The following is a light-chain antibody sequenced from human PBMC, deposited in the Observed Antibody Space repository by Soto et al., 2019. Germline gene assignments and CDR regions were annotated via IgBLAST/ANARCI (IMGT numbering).Light chain of an antibody. CDR2: EVS. CDR1: SSDVGAYNY. J-gene: IGLJ3*02. CDR3: SSYTSSSAWV. Sequence: QSALTNPASVSGSPGQSITISCTGTSSDVGAYNYVSWYQQHPGKAPKLLIYEVSNRPSGVSNRFSGSKSGNTASLTISGLQAEDEADYYCSSYTSSSAWVFGGGTKPPS. V-gene: IGLV2-14*01.